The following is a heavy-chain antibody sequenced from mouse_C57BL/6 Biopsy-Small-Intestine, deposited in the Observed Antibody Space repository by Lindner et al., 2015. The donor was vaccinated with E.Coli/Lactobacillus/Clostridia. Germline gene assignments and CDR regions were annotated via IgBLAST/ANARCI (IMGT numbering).Heavy chain of an antibody. CDR3: ASYYSKGDYVMDY. J-gene: IGHJ4*01. Sequence: VQLQESGPELVKPGASVKISCKASGYSFTDYNMNWVKQSHGKSLEWIGNINPYYGSSSYNQKFKGKATLTVDKSSSTAYMHLNSLTSEDSAVYYCASYYSKGDYVMDYWGQGTSVTVSS. CDR2: INPYYGSS. CDR1: GYSFTDYN. V-gene: IGHV1-39*01. D-gene: IGHD2-5*01.